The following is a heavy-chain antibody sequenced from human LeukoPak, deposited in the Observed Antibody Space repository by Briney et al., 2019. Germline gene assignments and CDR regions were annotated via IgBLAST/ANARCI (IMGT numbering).Heavy chain of an antibody. V-gene: IGHV5-51*01. Sequence: GESLKISCKGSGYSFTSYWIAWVRQMPGKGLEWVGIIYPGDSDTRYSPSFQGQVTISADKSISTAYLQWRSLKASDTAMYYCARIGSSSWYPNYNWFDPWGQGTLVTVSS. CDR1: GYSFTSYW. D-gene: IGHD6-13*01. CDR2: IYPGDSDT. J-gene: IGHJ5*02. CDR3: ARIGSSSWYPNYNWFDP.